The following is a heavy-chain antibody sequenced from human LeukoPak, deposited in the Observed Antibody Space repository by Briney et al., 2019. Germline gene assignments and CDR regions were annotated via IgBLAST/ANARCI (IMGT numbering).Heavy chain of an antibody. CDR2: ISGSGGST. CDR1: GFTFSSYA. J-gene: IGHJ4*02. V-gene: IGHV3-23*01. Sequence: PRGSLRLSCAASGFTFSSYAMSWVRQAPGKGLEWVSAISGSGGSTYYADSVKGRFTISRDNSKNTLYLQMNSLRAEDTAVYYCAGRGYSYGYKAPIFDYWGQGTLVTVSS. D-gene: IGHD5-18*01. CDR3: AGRGYSYGYKAPIFDY.